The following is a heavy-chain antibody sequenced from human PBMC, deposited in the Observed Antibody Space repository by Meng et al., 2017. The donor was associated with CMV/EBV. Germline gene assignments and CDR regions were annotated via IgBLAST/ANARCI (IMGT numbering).Heavy chain of an antibody. CDR3: ASLHIKGPMDV. D-gene: IGHD2-21*01. CDR2: INPSGGST. Sequence: ASVKVSCKASGYTFTSYYMHWVRQAPGQGLGWMGIINPSGGSTSYAQKFQGRVTMTRDTSISTAYMELSRLRSDDTAVYYCASLHIKGPMDVWGQGTTVTVSS. V-gene: IGHV1-46*01. J-gene: IGHJ6*02. CDR1: GYTFTSYY.